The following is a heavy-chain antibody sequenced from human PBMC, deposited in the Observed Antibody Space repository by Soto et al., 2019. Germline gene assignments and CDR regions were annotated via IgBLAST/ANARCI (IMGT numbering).Heavy chain of an antibody. Sequence: QLQLQESGPGLVKPSETLSLTGIVSGGSISSSSYYWGWIRQPPGKGLEWMGSVYHSGNTHHNPSLKSRATVSVDLSKRQFSLKLTSVSAADTAVYYCGRHAPIGVRGVGLDVWGQGTTVTVSS. CDR1: GGSISSSSYY. V-gene: IGHV4-39*01. J-gene: IGHJ6*02. D-gene: IGHD3-10*01. CDR2: VYHSGNT. CDR3: GRHAPIGVRGVGLDV.